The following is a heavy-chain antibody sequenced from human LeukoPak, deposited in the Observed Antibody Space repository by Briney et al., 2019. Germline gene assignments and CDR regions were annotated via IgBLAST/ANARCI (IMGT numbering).Heavy chain of an antibody. CDR1: GGTFSSYA. CDR3: ARVGGGSGYYYYMDV. D-gene: IGHD6-19*01. J-gene: IGHJ6*03. CDR2: IIPILGIA. Sequence: GASVKVSCKASGGTFSSYAISWVRQAPGQGLEWMGRIIPILGIANYAQKFQGRVTITTDESTSTAYMELSSLRSEDTAVYYCARVGGGSGYYYYMDVWGKGTTVTVSS. V-gene: IGHV1-69*04.